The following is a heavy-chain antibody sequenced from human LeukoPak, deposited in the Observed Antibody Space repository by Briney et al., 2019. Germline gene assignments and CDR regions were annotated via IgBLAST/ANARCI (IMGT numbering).Heavy chain of an antibody. Sequence: SETLSLTCTVSGHSISSGYYWGWIRQPPGKGLEWTGSIHHSGNTYYNPSLKSRVTISVDTSKNQFSLNLNSVTAADTAVYYCARDSSQYYYGSGSHYDYWGQGTLVTVSS. CDR3: ARDSSQYYYGSGSHYDY. D-gene: IGHD3-10*01. CDR2: IHHSGNT. CDR1: GHSISSGYY. J-gene: IGHJ4*02. V-gene: IGHV4-38-2*02.